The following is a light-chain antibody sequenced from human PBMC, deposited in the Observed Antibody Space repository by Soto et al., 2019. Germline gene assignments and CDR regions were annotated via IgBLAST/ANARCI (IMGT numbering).Light chain of an antibody. CDR1: RGISSY. CDR2: AAF. V-gene: IGKV1-39*01. J-gene: IGKJ1*01. CDR3: QQGYSTPWT. Sequence: DIRMTQSPSSLSASLGDRVTITCRASRGISSYLAWYQQKPGKAPKLLIYAAFNLQSGVPSRFSASGSGTDFTLTLNSLQPEDFATYYCQQGYSTPWTFGQGTRWIS.